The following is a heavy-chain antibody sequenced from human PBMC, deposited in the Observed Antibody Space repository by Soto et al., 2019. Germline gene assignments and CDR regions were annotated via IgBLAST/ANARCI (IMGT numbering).Heavy chain of an antibody. V-gene: IGHV4-31*03. CDR1: GGSISSGGYY. CDR3: ARAVLIWYYMDV. CDR2: IYYSGST. D-gene: IGHD3-10*01. Sequence: PSETLSLTCTVSGGSISSGGYYWSWIRQHPGKGLEWIGYIYYSGSTYYNPSLKSRVTISVDTSKNQFSLKLSSVTAADTAVYYCARAVLIWYYMDVWGKGTTVTLSS. J-gene: IGHJ6*03.